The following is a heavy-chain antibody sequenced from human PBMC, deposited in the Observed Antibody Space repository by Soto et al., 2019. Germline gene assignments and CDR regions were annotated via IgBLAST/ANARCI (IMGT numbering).Heavy chain of an antibody. J-gene: IGHJ4*02. CDR2: ISYDGSNK. CDR3: ARGGVGATSINFDY. CDR1: GFTFSSYA. V-gene: IGHV3-30-3*01. D-gene: IGHD1-26*01. Sequence: QVQLVESGGGVVQPGRSLRLSCAASGFTFSSYAMHWVRQAPGKGLEWVAVISYDGSNKYYADSVKGRFTISRDNSKNTLYLQMNSLRAEDTAVYYCARGGVGATSINFDYWGQGTLVTVSS.